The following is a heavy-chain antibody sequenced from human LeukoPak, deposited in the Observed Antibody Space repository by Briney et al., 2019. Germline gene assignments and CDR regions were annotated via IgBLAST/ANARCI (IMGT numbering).Heavy chain of an antibody. CDR2: IWYDGSNQ. CDR1: GFTFTSYG. V-gene: IGHV3-33*01. CDR3: ARASSGWWAVDY. D-gene: IGHD6-19*01. J-gene: IGHJ4*02. Sequence: PGGSLRLSCAASGFTFTSYGMHWVRQAPGKGLEWVAVIWYDGSNQYYADSVKGRFTISRDNPKNTVYLQMNSLRVEDTAVYYCARASSGWWAVDYWGQGTLVTVPS.